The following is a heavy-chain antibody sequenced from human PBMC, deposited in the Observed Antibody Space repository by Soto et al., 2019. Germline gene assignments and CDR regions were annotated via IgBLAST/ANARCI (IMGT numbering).Heavy chain of an antibody. J-gene: IGHJ4*02. CDR2: INPNSGGT. D-gene: IGHD3-16*02. Sequence: GASVKVSCKASGYTFTGYYMHWVRQAPGQGLEWMGWINPNSGGTNYAQKFQGRVTMTRDTSISTAYMELSRLRSDDTAVYYCVRYPRSVGGSYRPDYWGQGTLVTVSS. V-gene: IGHV1-2*02. CDR3: VRYPRSVGGSYRPDY. CDR1: GYTFTGYY.